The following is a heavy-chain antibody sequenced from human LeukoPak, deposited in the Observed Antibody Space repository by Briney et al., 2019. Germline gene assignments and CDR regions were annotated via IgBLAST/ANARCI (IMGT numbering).Heavy chain of an antibody. CDR2: ISGYNGNT. J-gene: IGHJ4*02. D-gene: IGHD4-17*01. Sequence: GASVKVSCKASGYTFSRYGISWVRQAPGQGLEWMGWISGYNGNTNYAQKLQGRVTMTTDTSTSTAYMELRSLRSDDTAVYYCASISYGDYSFDYWGQGTLVTVSS. CDR1: GYTFSRYG. CDR3: ASISYGDYSFDY. V-gene: IGHV1-18*01.